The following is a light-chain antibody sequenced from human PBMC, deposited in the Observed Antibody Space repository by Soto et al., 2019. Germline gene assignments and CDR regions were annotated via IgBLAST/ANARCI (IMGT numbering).Light chain of an antibody. V-gene: IGKV3-20*01. J-gene: IGKJ1*01. Sequence: EIVLTKSPSTLSVSTGERATLSCRASQSVSSNFLAWYQQKPGQTPRLLIYEASSRFTGIPDRFTGSGSGTDFTLTINRLEPEDFAIYFCQQYGSLPRTFGQGTKVDIK. CDR3: QQYGSLPRT. CDR1: QSVSSNF. CDR2: EAS.